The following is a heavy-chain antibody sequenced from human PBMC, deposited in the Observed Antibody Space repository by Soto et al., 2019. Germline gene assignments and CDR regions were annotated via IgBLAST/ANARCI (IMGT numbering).Heavy chain of an antibody. CDR1: GGSISSYY. J-gene: IGHJ4*02. D-gene: IGHD3-22*01. V-gene: IGHV4-4*07. CDR2: IYTSGST. Sequence: SETLSLTGTVSGGSISSYYWSWIRQPAGKGPEWIGRIYTSGSTNYNPSLKSRVTMSVDTSKNQFSLKLSSVTAADTAVYYCARGRGSGSVFDYWGQGTLVTVSS. CDR3: ARGRGSGSVFDY.